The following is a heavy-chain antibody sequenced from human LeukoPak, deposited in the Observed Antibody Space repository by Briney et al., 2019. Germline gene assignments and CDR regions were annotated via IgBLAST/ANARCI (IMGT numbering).Heavy chain of an antibody. CDR3: ATFGYNWNLGY. J-gene: IGHJ4*02. V-gene: IGHV3-23*01. D-gene: IGHD1-20*01. Sequence: GGSLRLSCAASGFTFSTYAMSWVRQAPGKGLEWVSTISGSGGGTYFADSVKGRFTISRDNSKNTLYLQMNNLRAEDTAVYYCATFGYNWNLGYWGRGTLVTVSS. CDR1: GFTFSTYA. CDR2: ISGSGGGT.